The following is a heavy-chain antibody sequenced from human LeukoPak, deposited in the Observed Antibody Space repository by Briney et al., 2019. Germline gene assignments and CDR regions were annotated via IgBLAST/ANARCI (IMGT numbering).Heavy chain of an antibody. CDR1: GFTFSSYG. Sequence: GGSLRLSCSASGFTFSSYGMHWVRQAPGKGLEWVSYISSSSSTIYYADSVKGRFTISRDNAKNSLYLQMNSLRAEDTAVYYCSLAAAGTSRAYFDYWGQGTLVTVSS. V-gene: IGHV3-48*01. D-gene: IGHD6-13*01. CDR2: ISSSSSTI. CDR3: SLAAAGTSRAYFDY. J-gene: IGHJ4*02.